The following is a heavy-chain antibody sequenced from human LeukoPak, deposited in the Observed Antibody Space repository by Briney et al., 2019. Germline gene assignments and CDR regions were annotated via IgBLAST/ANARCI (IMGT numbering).Heavy chain of an antibody. V-gene: IGHV1-69*06. D-gene: IGHD5-12*01. CDR1: GGTFTSYA. CDR2: IIPIFGTS. J-gene: IGHJ4*02. Sequence: SVKVSCKASGGTFTSYAISWVRQAPGQGLEWMGGIIPIFGTSNYAQKFQGRVTITADKSTSTAYMELSRLRSDDTAVYYCARGDMGRGYSGYDWGQGTLVTVSS. CDR3: ARGDMGRGYSGYD.